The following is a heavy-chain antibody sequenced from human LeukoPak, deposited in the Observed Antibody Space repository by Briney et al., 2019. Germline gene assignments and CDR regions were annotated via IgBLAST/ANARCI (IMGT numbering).Heavy chain of an antibody. V-gene: IGHV1-2*06. D-gene: IGHD2-21*02. CDR3: ARYCGGDCSDDAFDI. J-gene: IGHJ3*02. CDR1: GYTFTGYY. CDR2: INPNSGGT. Sequence: GASAKVSCKASGYTFTGYYMHWVPQAPGQGLEWMGRINPNSGGTNYAQKFQGRVTMTRDTSISTAYMELSRLRSDDTAVYYCARYCGGDCSDDAFDIWGQGTMVTVSS.